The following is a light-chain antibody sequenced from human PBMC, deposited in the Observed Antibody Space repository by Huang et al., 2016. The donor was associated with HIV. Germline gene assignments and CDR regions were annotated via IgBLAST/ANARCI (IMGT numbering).Light chain of an antibody. CDR1: QNIHNY. V-gene: IGKV1-39*01. Sequence: DIQMTQSPSSLSVSVGDRFTITCRASQNIHNYLNWYQQRPEKAPNLLIFGASSLQNGVPSRFSGSGSGTVFTLTISSLQPEDFATYYCQQTSTAPMYSFGQGTELEIK. CDR3: QQTSTAPMYS. J-gene: IGKJ2*03. CDR2: GAS.